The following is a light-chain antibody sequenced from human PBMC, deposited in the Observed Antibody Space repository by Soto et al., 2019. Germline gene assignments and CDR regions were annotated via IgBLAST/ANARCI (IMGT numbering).Light chain of an antibody. CDR3: QTWGTGIRV. J-gene: IGLJ3*02. CDR2: LNSDGSH. Sequence: QLVLTQSPSASASLGASVKLTCTLSSGHSSYAIAWQQQQPEKGPRFLMKLNSDGSHNKGDGIPDRFSGSSSGAERFLTISSLQSEDEADYYCQTWGTGIRVFGGGTKLTVL. V-gene: IGLV4-69*01. CDR1: SGHSSYA.